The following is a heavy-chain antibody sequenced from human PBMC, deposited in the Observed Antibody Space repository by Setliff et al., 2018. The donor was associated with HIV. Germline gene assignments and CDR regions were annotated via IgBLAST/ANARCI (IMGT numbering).Heavy chain of an antibody. D-gene: IGHD5-12*01. CDR2: INPNIGGT. V-gene: IGHV1-2*02. J-gene: IGHJ4*02. Sequence: ASVKVSCKASGYTFTGYHIHWVRQAPGQGLEWMGWINPNIGGTNSAQKFQGRVTMTRDTSISTAYMVLSRLRSDDTAVYYCARDDRAVATILWGQGTLVTVSS. CDR1: GYTFTGYH. CDR3: ARDDRAVATIL.